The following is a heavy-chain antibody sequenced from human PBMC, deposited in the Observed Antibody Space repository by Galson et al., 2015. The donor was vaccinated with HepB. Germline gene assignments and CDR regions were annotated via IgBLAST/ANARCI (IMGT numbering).Heavy chain of an antibody. D-gene: IGHD3/OR15-3a*01. CDR3: ARDSTVDYYYHYGMDV. CDR2: INPSDGST. J-gene: IGHJ6*02. CDR1: GYTFTRYY. V-gene: IGHV1-46*01. Sequence: SVKVSCKASGYTFTRYYMQWVRQAPGQGLEWVGIINPSDGSTGYSQKLQGRVTMTRDTSTSTVYMELSTLTSEDTAVYYCARDSTVDYYYHYGMDVWGQGTTVTVSS.